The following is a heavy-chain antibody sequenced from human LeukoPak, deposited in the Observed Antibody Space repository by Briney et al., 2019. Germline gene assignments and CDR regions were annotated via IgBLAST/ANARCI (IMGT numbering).Heavy chain of an antibody. CDR3: ARETCSGGSCFQFDF. D-gene: IGHD2-15*01. Sequence: PSETLSLTCTVSGDSISNYYWSWIRQSPGKGLKGIGYIYYSGSTNYNPSLKSRVTISVDTSKNQFSLKLSSVTAADTAVYYCARETCSGGSCFQFDFWGQGTLVTVSS. CDR2: IYYSGST. J-gene: IGHJ4*02. CDR1: GDSISNYY. V-gene: IGHV4-59*01.